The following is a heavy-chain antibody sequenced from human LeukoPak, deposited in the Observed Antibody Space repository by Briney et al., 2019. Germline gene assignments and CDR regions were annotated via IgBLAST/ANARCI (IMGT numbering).Heavy chain of an antibody. D-gene: IGHD3-10*01. Sequence: PGGSLRLSCAASGFTFSIYSMNWVRQAPGKALEDGPSITNSSNYIYYADSLKDRFTISRRNPKNSLHLQMNSLISEDKAVYYCGSYKKAGDRYFDYWGKGTMVTVSS. CDR2: ITNSSNYI. V-gene: IGHV3-21*01. J-gene: IGHJ4*02. CDR1: GFTFSIYS. CDR3: GSYKKAGDRYFDY.